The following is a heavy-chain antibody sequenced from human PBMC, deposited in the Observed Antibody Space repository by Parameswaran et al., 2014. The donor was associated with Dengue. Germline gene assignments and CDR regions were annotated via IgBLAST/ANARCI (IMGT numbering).Heavy chain of an antibody. Sequence: RWIRQPPGKGLEWVSIINENGGGTYFADSVKGRFTISRDNSKNTLYLQMNSLRAEDTAVYYCAKVWSYWYFDYWGQEPWSPSPQ. CDR2: INENGGGT. J-gene: IGHJ4*01. D-gene: IGHD1-26*01. V-gene: IGHV3-23*01. CDR3: AKVWSYWYFDY.